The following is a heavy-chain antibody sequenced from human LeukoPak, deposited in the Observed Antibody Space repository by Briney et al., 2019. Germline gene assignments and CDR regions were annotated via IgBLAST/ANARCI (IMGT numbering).Heavy chain of an antibody. J-gene: IGHJ5*02. V-gene: IGHV1-8*01. D-gene: IGHD3-3*01. CDR1: GYTFTSYD. CDR2: MNPNSGNT. Sequence: GASVTVSFKASGYTFTSYDINWVRQATGQGREWMGWMNPNSGNTGYAQKFQGRVTMTRNTSISTAYMELSSLRSEDTAVYYCARGSGGDFWSGYYRRNWFDPWGQGTLVTVSS. CDR3: ARGSGGDFWSGYYRRNWFDP.